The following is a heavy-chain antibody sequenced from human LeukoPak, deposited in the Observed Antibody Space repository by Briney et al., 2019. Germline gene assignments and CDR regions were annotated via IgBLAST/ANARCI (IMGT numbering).Heavy chain of an antibody. CDR2: IIPIFGSS. J-gene: IGHJ1*01. V-gene: IGHV1-69*05. CDR3: ARGSKEVNEYFQH. D-gene: IGHD2-2*01. Sequence: GGIIPIFGSSHYAQKFQGRDTITTDEYKSTAYMELSSLRSEDTAVYYCARGSKEVNEYFQHWGQGTLVTVSS.